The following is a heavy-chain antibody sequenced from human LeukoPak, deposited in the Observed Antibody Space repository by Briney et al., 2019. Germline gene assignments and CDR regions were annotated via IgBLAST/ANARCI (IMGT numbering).Heavy chain of an antibody. CDR1: GFTFSSYE. CDR3: ARELDWVFDY. V-gene: IGHV3-48*03. D-gene: IGHD3-9*01. J-gene: IGHJ4*02. CDR2: ISSSGSTI. Sequence: PGGSLRLSCAASGFTFSSYEMNWVRQAPGKGLEWVSYISSSGSTIYYADSVKGRFTISRDNAKNSLYLQMSSLRAEDTAVYYCARELDWVFDYWGQGTLVTVSS.